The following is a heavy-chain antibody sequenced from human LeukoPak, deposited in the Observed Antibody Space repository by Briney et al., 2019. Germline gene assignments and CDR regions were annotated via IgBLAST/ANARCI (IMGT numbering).Heavy chain of an antibody. V-gene: IGHV1-18*01. D-gene: IGHD3-22*01. CDR1: GYSFTIYG. J-gene: IGHJ5*02. Sequence: ASVKVSCKASGYSFTIYGISWVRQAPGQGLEWMGWISAYNGNTNYAQKHQGRVTMTTDTSTSTAYMELRSLRSDDTAVYYCATGDSSARDWFHPLGQGTLVTVSS. CDR3: ATGDSSARDWFHP. CDR2: ISAYNGNT.